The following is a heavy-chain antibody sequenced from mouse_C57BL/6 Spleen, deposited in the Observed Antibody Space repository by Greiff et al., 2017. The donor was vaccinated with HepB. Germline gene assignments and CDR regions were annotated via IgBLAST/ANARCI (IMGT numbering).Heavy chain of an antibody. Sequence: EVKLQESGGGLVKPGGSLKLSCAASGFTFSSYAMSWVRQTPEKRLEWVATISDGGSYTYYPDNVKGRFTISRDNAKNNLYLQMSHLKSEDTAMYYCARDPRAYYSNSDYFDYWGQGTTLTVSS. J-gene: IGHJ2*01. CDR2: ISDGGSYT. CDR3: ARDPRAYYSNSDYFDY. CDR1: GFTFSSYA. D-gene: IGHD2-5*01. V-gene: IGHV5-4*01.